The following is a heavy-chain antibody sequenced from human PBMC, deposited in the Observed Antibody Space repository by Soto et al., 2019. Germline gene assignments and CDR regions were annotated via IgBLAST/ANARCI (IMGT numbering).Heavy chain of an antibody. D-gene: IGHD5-12*01. CDR2: ISSSSTYI. V-gene: IGHV3-21*01. CDR1: RFTFRSYS. J-gene: IGHJ3*02. Sequence: EVQLVESGGGLVKPGGSLRLSCAASRFTFRSYSMNWVRQAPGKELEWVSSISSSSTYIYYADSVKGRFTISRDNAKNSLYLQMNSLRAEDTAVYYCARAQGSGYPGDGAFDIWGQGTMVTVSS. CDR3: ARAQGSGYPGDGAFDI.